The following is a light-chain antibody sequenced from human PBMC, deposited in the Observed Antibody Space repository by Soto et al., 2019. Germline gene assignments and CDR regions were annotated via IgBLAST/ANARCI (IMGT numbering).Light chain of an antibody. J-gene: IGKJ1*01. V-gene: IGKV1-39*01. Sequence: DIQITHSPSALSASVGDAVTMTFLASQSIALSVNWYQQKPGKAPKLLIYVAFTLESGVPSRFSGSGSGTAFTLTIRSLQPEDFATYYCQKSFRSPINFGQGTKVDIK. CDR3: QKSFRSPIN. CDR1: QSIALS. CDR2: VAF.